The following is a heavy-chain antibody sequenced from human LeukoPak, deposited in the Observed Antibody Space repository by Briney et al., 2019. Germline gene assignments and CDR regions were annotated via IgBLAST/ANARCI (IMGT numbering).Heavy chain of an antibody. V-gene: IGHV2-5*01. Sequence: SGPTLVNPTQTLTLTCTFSGFSLSTSGVGVGWIRQPPGKALEWLAVIYWNDHKLYSPSLKSRLTITKDTPKNQVVLTLTDMDPVDTATYFCAHHLYEGFFDPWGQGTLVTVSS. D-gene: IGHD3-16*01. CDR2: IYWNDHK. CDR3: AHHLYEGFFDP. J-gene: IGHJ5*02. CDR1: GFSLSTSGVG.